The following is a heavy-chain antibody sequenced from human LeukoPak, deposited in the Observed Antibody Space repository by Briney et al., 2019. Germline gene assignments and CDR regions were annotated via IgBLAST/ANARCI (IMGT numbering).Heavy chain of an antibody. J-gene: IGHJ4*02. CDR1: AYSFSSYW. CDR2: IFPGDSDT. D-gene: IGHD5-18*01. V-gene: IGHV5-51*01. Sequence: GESLKISCRGSAYSFSSYWIGWVRQMPGKGLEWMGIIFPGDSDTRYSPSFQGQVTISADKSISTAYLQWSSLKASDTAIYYCARYVETAMAIFDYWGQGTLVTVSS. CDR3: ARYVETAMAIFDY.